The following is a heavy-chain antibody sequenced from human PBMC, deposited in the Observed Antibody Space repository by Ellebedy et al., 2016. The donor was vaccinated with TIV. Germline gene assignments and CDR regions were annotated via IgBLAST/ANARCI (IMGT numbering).Heavy chain of an antibody. Sequence: PGGSLRLSCAASGFIFSNFGMHWVRQAPGKRLEWVAFIRYDESNKYYADSVKGRFTISRDNSKNTLYLQMDSLRAEDTAVYYCAKKKEYDGNSLEYWGQGTLVTVSS. CDR2: IRYDESNK. CDR3: AKKKEYDGNSLEY. D-gene: IGHD4-23*01. CDR1: GFIFSNFG. J-gene: IGHJ4*02. V-gene: IGHV3-30*02.